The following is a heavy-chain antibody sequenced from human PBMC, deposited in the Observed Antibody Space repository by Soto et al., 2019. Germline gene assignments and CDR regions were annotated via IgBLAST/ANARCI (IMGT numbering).Heavy chain of an antibody. Sequence: GGSLRLSCAASGFTFSSYGMHWVRQAPGKGLEWVAVISYDGSNKYYADSVKGRFTISRDNSKNTLYLQMNSLRAEDTAVYYCAKDEGRVLWFGGKENYYYGMDVWGQGTTVTVSS. V-gene: IGHV3-30*18. D-gene: IGHD3-10*01. CDR2: ISYDGSNK. CDR3: AKDEGRVLWFGGKENYYYGMDV. CDR1: GFTFSSYG. J-gene: IGHJ6*02.